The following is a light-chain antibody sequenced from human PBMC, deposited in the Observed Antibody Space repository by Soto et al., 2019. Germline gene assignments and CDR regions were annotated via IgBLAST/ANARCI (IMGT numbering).Light chain of an antibody. CDR1: QSVSNN. Sequence: EIVLTQSPGTLSLSPGERATLSCRASQSVSNNLAWYHQKPGQAPRLLIYGASARATGIPARFSGSGSGTEFTLTISSLQSEDFAVYYCQQYSNWPGTFGQGTKVDI. CDR2: GAS. V-gene: IGKV3-15*01. J-gene: IGKJ1*01. CDR3: QQYSNWPGT.